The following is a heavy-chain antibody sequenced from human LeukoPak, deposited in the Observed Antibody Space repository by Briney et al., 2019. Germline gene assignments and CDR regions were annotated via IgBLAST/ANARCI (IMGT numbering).Heavy chain of an antibody. CDR2: ISSSSSYI. J-gene: IGHJ6*03. CDR3: ARVVEVNPYYYYMDV. D-gene: IGHD3-22*01. Sequence: GGSLRLSCAASGFTFSSYSMNWVRQAPGKGLEWVSSISSSSSYIYYADSVKGRFTISRDNAKNSLYLQMNSLRAEDTAVYYCARVVEVNPYYYYMDVWGKGTTVTVSS. CDR1: GFTFSSYS. V-gene: IGHV3-21*01.